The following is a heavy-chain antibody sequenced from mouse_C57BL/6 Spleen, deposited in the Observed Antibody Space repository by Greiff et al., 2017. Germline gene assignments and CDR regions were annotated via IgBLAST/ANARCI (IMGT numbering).Heavy chain of an antibody. V-gene: IGHV1-26*01. Sequence: VQLQQSGPELVKPGASVKISCKASGYTFTDYYMNWVKQSHGKSLEWIGDINPNNGGTSYNQKFKGKATLTVDKYSSTAYMELRSLTSEDSAVYYCGYYYGSSPFAYWGQGTLVTVSA. CDR1: GYTFTDYY. CDR3: GYYYGSSPFAY. J-gene: IGHJ3*01. CDR2: INPNNGGT. D-gene: IGHD1-1*01.